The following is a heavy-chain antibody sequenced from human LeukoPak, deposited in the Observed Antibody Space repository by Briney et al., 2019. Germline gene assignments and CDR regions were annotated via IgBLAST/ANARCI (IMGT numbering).Heavy chain of an antibody. CDR2: IKQDGSEK. CDR3: ARERYFDWLYMDDAFDI. J-gene: IGHJ3*02. V-gene: IGHV3-7*01. D-gene: IGHD3-9*01. CDR1: GFTFSSYW. Sequence: GGSLRLSCAASGFTFSSYWMSWVRQAPGKGLEWVANIKQDGSEKYYVDSVKGRFTISRDNAKNSLYLQMNSLRVEDTAVYYCARERYFDWLYMDDAFDIWGQGTMVTVSS.